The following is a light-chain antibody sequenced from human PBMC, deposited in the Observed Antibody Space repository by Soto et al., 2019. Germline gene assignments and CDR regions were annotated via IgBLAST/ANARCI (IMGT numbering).Light chain of an antibody. V-gene: IGLV2-14*01. CDR3: SSYTSSSTLYV. CDR1: SSDVGGYNY. Sequence: QSALTQPASGSRSPGQSITICGAGTSSDVGGYNYVSWYQQHPGKAPKLMIYDVSNRPSGVSNRFSGSKSGNTASLTISGLQAEDEADYYCSSYTSSSTLYVFGTGTKLTVL. J-gene: IGLJ1*01. CDR2: DVS.